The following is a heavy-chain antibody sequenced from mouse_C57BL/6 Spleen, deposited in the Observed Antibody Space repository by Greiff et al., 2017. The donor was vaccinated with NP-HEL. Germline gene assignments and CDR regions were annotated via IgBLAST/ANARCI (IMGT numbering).Heavy chain of an antibody. CDR2: SYPGDGDT. J-gene: IGHJ2*01. D-gene: IGHD1-1*01. Sequence: LVESGPELVKPGASVKISCKASGYAFSSSWMNWVKQRPGKGLEWIGRSYPGDGDTNYNGKFKGKATLTADKSSSTAYMQISSLTSEDTSVYFCARGYYGRSYVVYYFDYWGQSTTLTVSS. CDR1: GYAFSSSW. CDR3: ARGYYGRSYVVYYFDY. V-gene: IGHV1-82*01.